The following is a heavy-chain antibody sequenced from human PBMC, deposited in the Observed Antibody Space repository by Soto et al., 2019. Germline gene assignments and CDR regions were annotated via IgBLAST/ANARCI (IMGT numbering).Heavy chain of an antibody. CDR2: IYHSGST. CDR1: GYSISSGYY. D-gene: IGHD3-10*01. V-gene: IGHV4-38-2*02. CDR3: ARDDGGYGMDV. J-gene: IGHJ6*02. Sequence: PSETLSLTCAVSGYSISSGYYWGWIRQPPGTGLEWIGSIYHSGSTYYNPSLKSRVTISVDTSKNQFSLKLSSVTAADTAVYYCARDDGGYGMDVWGQGNTVT.